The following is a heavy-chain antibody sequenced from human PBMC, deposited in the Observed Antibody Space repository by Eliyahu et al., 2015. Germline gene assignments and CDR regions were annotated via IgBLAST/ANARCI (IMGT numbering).Heavy chain of an antibody. V-gene: IGHV2-26*01. Sequence: QVTLKESGPVLVKPTETLTLTCTVSGFSLSXAXMGVSWIRQPPGKALEWLAHIFSNDEKSYSTSLKSRLTISKDTSKSQVVLTMTNMDPVDTATYYCARILQGIAAAGTPYYFDYWGQGTLVTVSS. D-gene: IGHD6-13*01. J-gene: IGHJ4*02. CDR1: GFSLSXAXMG. CDR2: IFSNDEK. CDR3: ARILQGIAAAGTPYYFDY.